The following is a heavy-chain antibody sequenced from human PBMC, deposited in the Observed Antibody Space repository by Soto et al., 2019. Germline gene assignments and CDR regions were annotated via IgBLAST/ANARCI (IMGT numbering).Heavy chain of an antibody. J-gene: IGHJ4*02. D-gene: IGHD3-16*02. CDR1: GFTFSSYA. Sequence: GGSLRLSCAASGFTFSSYAMSWVRQAPGKGLEWVSAISGSGGSTYYADSVKGRFTISRDNSKNTLYLQMNSLRAEDTAVYCCAKSIHTWVRGVIVTFDYWGQGTLVTVSS. CDR3: AKSIHTWVRGVIVTFDY. CDR2: ISGSGGST. V-gene: IGHV3-23*01.